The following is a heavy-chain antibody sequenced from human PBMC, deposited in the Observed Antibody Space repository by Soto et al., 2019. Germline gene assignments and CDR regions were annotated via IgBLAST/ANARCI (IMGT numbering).Heavy chain of an antibody. J-gene: IGHJ6*03. D-gene: IGHD2-2*01. CDR3: ARLLGPAASLCSYYYMDV. V-gene: IGHV4-59*08. CDR1: GGSISSYY. CDR2: IYYSGSI. Sequence: SETLSLTCTVSGGSISSYYWSWIRQPPGKGLEWIGYIYYSGSINYNPSLKSRVTISVDTSKNQFSLKLSSVTAADTAVYYCARLLGPAASLCSYYYMDVWGKGTTVTVSS.